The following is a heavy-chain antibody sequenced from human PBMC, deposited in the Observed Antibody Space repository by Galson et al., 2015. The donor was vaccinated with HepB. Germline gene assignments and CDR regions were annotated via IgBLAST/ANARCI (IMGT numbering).Heavy chain of an antibody. D-gene: IGHD2-2*01. Sequence: QSGAEVKKPGESLKISCKGSGYSFTSYWIGWVRQMPGKGLEWMGIIYPGDSDTRYSPSFQGQVTISADKSISTAYLQWSSLKASDTAMYYCARDCSSTSCPALDAFDIWGQGTMVTVSS. CDR2: IYPGDSDT. CDR3: ARDCSSTSCPALDAFDI. CDR1: GYSFTSYW. V-gene: IGHV5-51*01. J-gene: IGHJ3*02.